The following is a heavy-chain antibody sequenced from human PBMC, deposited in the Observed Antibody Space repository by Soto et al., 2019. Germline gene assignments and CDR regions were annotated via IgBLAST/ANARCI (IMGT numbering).Heavy chain of an antibody. CDR3: ARDMYIVATITLSYYYYGMDV. V-gene: IGHV3-48*01. Sequence: GGSLRLSCAASGFTFNIYSMNWVRQAPGKGLEWVSYISSSSSTIYYADSVKGRFTISRDNAKNSLYLQMNSLRAEDTAVYYCARDMYIVATITLSYYYYGMDVWGQGTTVTVSS. D-gene: IGHD5-12*01. CDR2: ISSSSSTI. CDR1: GFTFNIYS. J-gene: IGHJ6*02.